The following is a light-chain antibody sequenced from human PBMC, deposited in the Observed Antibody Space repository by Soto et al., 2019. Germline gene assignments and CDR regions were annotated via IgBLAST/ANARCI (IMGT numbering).Light chain of an antibody. J-gene: IGKJ4*01. CDR2: XXX. V-gene: IGKV4-1*01. CDR1: QSVLYSSNNKNY. CDR3: QPYYSNPA. Sequence: DIVMTQSPDSLAVSLGERATINCKSSQSVLYSSNNKNYLAWYQQKPGQPPKLLXXXXXXXASGVXARLTARGSGKALNITPRSLQDEAVALYYCQPYYSNPALGGGTSADIK.